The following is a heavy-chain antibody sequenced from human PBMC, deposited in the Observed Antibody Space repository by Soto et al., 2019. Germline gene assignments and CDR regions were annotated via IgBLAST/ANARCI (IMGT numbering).Heavy chain of an antibody. Sequence: PGGSLRLSCAASGFTVSNNYMSWVRQAPGKGLEWVSVIYSGGSTDYADSVKGRFTISRDNSKNTLYLQMNSLRDEDTAVYYCARDQKGTYYYDSGSYPRPTLPYGMDVWGQGTTVTVCS. D-gene: IGHD3-10*01. CDR2: IYSGGST. J-gene: IGHJ6*02. CDR3: ARDQKGTYYYDSGSYPRPTLPYGMDV. CDR1: GFTVSNNY. V-gene: IGHV3-66*01.